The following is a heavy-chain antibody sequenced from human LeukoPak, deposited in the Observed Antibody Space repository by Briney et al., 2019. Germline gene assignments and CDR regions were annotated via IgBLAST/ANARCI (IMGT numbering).Heavy chain of an antibody. J-gene: IGHJ4*02. CDR3: ARGAGYSYVPLHY. V-gene: IGHV3-74*01. CDR2: INSDGSST. Sequence: GGSLRLSCAASGFTFSGYWMHWVRQAPGKGLMWVSRINSDGSSTSYEDSVKGRFTISRDNAKNTLFLQMNSLRAEDTAVYYCARGAGYSYVPLHYWGQGTLVTVSS. D-gene: IGHD5-18*01. CDR1: GFTFSGYW.